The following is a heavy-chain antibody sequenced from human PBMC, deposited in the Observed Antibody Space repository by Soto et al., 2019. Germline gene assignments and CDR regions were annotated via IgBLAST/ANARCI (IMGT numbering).Heavy chain of an antibody. J-gene: IGHJ4*02. CDR3: AKAAPSSSWYSFVFDY. D-gene: IGHD6-13*01. Sequence: GSLRLCGATSGVNCRSEAMGGGRQAPGKGLEWVSAISGSGGSTYYADSVKGRFTISRDNSKNTLYLQMNSLRAEDTAVYYCAKAAPSSSWYSFVFDYWGQGTLVTVSS. V-gene: IGHV3-23*01. CDR2: ISGSGGST. CDR1: GVNCRSEA.